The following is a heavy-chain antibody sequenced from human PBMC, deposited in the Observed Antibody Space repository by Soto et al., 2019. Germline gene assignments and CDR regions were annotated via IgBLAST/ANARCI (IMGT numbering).Heavy chain of an antibody. CDR2: IYYSGIT. CDR3: ARGGYYGTSGYDY. Sequence: RQPPGKGLEWIGYIYYSGITNYNPSLKSRVTISVDTSKSQFSLRLSSVTAADTAVYYCARGGYYGTSGYDYWGQGTLVTVSS. D-gene: IGHD3-22*01. V-gene: IGHV4-59*01. J-gene: IGHJ4*02.